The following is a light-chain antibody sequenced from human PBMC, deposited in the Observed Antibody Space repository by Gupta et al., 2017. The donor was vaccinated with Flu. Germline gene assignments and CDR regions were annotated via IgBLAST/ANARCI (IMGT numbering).Light chain of an antibody. CDR3: QQENNSPIT. V-gene: IGKV3-20*01. CDR2: GAS. J-gene: IGKJ4*01. Sequence: GTLSLSPGERATLSCRTSQSISSSYLAWYQQKPGQAPRLLIYGASSRATGIPDRFSGGGSGTDFTLTISRLEPEDFAVYYCQQENNSPITFGGGTKVEI. CDR1: QSISSSY.